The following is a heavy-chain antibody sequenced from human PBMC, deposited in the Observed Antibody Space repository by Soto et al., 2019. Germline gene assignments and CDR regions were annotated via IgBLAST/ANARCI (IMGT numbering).Heavy chain of an antibody. Sequence: EVQLVESGGGVVRPGGSLRLSCAASGFTFDDYGMSWVRQAPGKGLEWVSGINWNGGSTGYADSVKGRFTISTDNAKNSLYLQMNSLRAEVTALYYGARLYTSGWYGPGRYWGQGTLVTVSS. D-gene: IGHD6-19*01. CDR3: ARLYTSGWYGPGRY. CDR2: INWNGGST. V-gene: IGHV3-20*04. J-gene: IGHJ4*02. CDR1: GFTFDDYG.